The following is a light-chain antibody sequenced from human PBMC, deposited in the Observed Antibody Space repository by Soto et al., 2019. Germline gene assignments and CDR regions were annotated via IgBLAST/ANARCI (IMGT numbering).Light chain of an antibody. J-gene: IGKJ1*01. CDR3: QQYNSHRT. Sequence: DIQMTQSPSTLSASVGDRVTITCRASQSISSWLAWYQQKPGKAPKILIYKASSLESGVPSRFSGSGSGTEFTLTISSLQPDDFANYYCQQYNSHRTFGQGTKVEIK. CDR2: KAS. V-gene: IGKV1-5*03. CDR1: QSISSW.